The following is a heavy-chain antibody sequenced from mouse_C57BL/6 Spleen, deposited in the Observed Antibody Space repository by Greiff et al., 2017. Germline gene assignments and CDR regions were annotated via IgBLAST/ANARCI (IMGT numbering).Heavy chain of an antibody. V-gene: IGHV1-85*01. CDR2: IFPSNGST. CDR1: GYTFTSYD. J-gene: IGHJ1*03. Sequence: QVQLQQSGPELVKPGASVKLSCKASGYTFTSYDINWVKQRPGQGLEWIGWIFPSNGSTKYNEKFKGTATLTVDPSSSTAYMELHSLTSEDSAVYFCAFITTVVADWGTGTTVTVAS. CDR3: AFITTVVAD. D-gene: IGHD1-1*01.